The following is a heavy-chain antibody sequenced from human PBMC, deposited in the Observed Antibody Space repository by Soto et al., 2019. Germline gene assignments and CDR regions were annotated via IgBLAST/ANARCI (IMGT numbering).Heavy chain of an antibody. V-gene: IGHV1-46*03. CDR1: GYTFTSYY. CDR2: INPSGGST. J-gene: IGHJ3*02. Sequence: ASVKVSGKASGYTFTSYYMHWVRQAPGQGLEWMGIINPSGGSTSYAQKFQGIVTITRDTPTSTVYMELSSLRSEDTAVYYFATTLYSSGWLDAFDIWGQGTMVTVSS. D-gene: IGHD6-19*01. CDR3: ATTLYSSGWLDAFDI.